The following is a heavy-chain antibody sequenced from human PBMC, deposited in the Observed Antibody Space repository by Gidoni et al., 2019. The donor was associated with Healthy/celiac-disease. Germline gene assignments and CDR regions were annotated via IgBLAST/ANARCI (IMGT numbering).Heavy chain of an antibody. CDR2: IIPILGIA. V-gene: IGHV1-69*09. Sequence: QLQLVQSGAEVHNPGSSVKVSCKASVGTFRSYAISWVRQAPGQGLEWRGRIIPILGIANYAPKFQGRVTITADKSTSTAYMELSSLRSEDTAVYYCARCPPSRHYYDSSGYPESWGKGTLVTVSS. CDR3: ARCPPSRHYYDSSGYPES. J-gene: IGHJ5*02. CDR1: VGTFRSYA. D-gene: IGHD3-22*01.